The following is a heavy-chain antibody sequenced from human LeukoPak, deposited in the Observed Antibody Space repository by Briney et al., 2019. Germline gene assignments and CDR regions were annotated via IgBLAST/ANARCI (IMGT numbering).Heavy chain of an antibody. D-gene: IGHD5-18*01. CDR2: ISNSSSTI. J-gene: IGHJ4*02. Sequence: PWGSLRLSCAASGFTFSSYSMNWVRQAPGKGLEWVSYISNSSSTIYYADSVKGRFTISRDNAKNSLYLQMNSLRAEDTAVYYCAKRREWNTAMDFDYWGQGTLVTVSS. V-gene: IGHV3-48*01. CDR3: AKRREWNTAMDFDY. CDR1: GFTFSSYS.